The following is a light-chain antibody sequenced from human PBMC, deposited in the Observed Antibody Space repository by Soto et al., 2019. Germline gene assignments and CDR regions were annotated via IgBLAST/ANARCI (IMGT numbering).Light chain of an antibody. Sequence: DIQMTQSPSTLSASVGDRVTITCRASQSISSWLAWYQQKPGKAPKLLIYKASSLESGVPSRFSGSGSGTEFTLTISSLQTDDSATYYCQQYNSYSTFGQGTKVQIK. V-gene: IGKV1-5*03. J-gene: IGKJ1*01. CDR1: QSISSW. CDR3: QQYNSYST. CDR2: KAS.